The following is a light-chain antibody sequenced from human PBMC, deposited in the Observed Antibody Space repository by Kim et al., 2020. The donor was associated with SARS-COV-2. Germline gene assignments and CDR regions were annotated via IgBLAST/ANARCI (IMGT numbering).Light chain of an antibody. J-gene: IGKJ4*01. CDR1: QTVNRY. V-gene: IGKV1-39*01. CDR2: RTS. CDR3: QQGYGTPKLT. Sequence: DIQITQSPSSLSASVGDRVTITCRASQTVNRYLNWYQQRPGKAPKLLIYRTSTLHSGVPSRFSDSESGTEFTLTISSLQPEDFGTYFCQQGYGTPKLTFGGGTKVDIK.